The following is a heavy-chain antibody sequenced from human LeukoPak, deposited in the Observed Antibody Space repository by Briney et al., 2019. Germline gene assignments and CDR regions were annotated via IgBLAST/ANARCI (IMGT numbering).Heavy chain of an antibody. D-gene: IGHD3-16*01. Sequence: SQTLSLTCTVSGGSISSGSYYWSWIRQPAGKGLEWIGRIYTSGSTNYNPSLKSRVTISVDTSKNQFSLKLSSVTAADTAVYYCASRTIWGRENYMDVWGKGTTVTVSS. CDR1: GGSISSGSYY. V-gene: IGHV4-61*02. CDR2: IYTSGST. J-gene: IGHJ6*03. CDR3: ASRTIWGRENYMDV.